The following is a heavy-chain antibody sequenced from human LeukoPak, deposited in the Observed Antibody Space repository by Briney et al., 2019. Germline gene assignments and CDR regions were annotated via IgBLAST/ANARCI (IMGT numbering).Heavy chain of an antibody. V-gene: IGHV3-9*03. D-gene: IGHD6-13*01. CDR3: AKGQQLVLFGAFDI. J-gene: IGHJ3*02. CDR2: ISWNSGSI. Sequence: SLRLSCAASGFTFDDYAMHWVRQAPGKGLEWVSGISWNSGSIGYADSVKGRFTISRDNAKNSLYLQMNSLRAEDMALYYCAKGQQLVLFGAFDIWGQGTMVTVSS. CDR1: GFTFDDYA.